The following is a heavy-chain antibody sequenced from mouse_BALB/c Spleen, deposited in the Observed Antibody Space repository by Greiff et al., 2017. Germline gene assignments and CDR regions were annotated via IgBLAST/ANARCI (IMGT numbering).Heavy chain of an antibody. D-gene: IGHD1-1*01. V-gene: IGHV5-4*02. CDR3: ARTPDYGYAMDY. CDR2: ISDGGSYT. Sequence: EVHLVESGGGLVKPGGSLKLSCAASGFTFSDYYMYWVRQTPEKRLEWVATISDGGSYTYYPDSVKGRFTISRDNAKNNLYLQMSSLKSEDTAMYYCARTPDYGYAMDYWGQGTSVTVSS. CDR1: GFTFSDYY. J-gene: IGHJ4*01.